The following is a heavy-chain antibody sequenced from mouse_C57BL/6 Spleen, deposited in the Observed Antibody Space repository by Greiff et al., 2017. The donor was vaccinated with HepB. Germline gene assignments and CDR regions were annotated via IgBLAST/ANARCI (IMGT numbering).Heavy chain of an antibody. CDR2: IDPSDSYT. D-gene: IGHD2-3*01. CDR1: GYTFTSYW. CDR3: ARGDGYPRDY. J-gene: IGHJ2*01. Sequence: QVQLQQPGAELVRPGTSVKLSCKASGYTFTSYWMHWVKQRPGQGLEWIGVIDPSDSYTNYNQKFKGKATLTVDTSSSTAYMQLSSLTSEDSAVYYCARGDGYPRDYWGQGTTLTVSS. V-gene: IGHV1-59*01.